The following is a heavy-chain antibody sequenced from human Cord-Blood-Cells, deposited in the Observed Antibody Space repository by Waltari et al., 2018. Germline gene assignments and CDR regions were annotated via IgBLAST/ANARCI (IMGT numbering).Heavy chain of an antibody. Sequence: QVQLQQWGAGLLKPSETLSLTCAVYGGSFSGYYWSWIRQPPGKGLEWIGEINHSGSTNYHPSLKSRVTISVDTSKNQFSLKLSSVTAADTAVYYCARVRDSGSYYYLYYFDYWGQGTLVTVSS. CDR3: ARVRDSGSYYYLYYFDY. CDR1: GGSFSGYY. J-gene: IGHJ4*02. V-gene: IGHV4-34*01. CDR2: INHSGST. D-gene: IGHD1-26*01.